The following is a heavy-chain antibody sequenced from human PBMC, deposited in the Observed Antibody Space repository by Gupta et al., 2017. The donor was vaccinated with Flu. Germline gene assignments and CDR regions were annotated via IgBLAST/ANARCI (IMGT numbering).Heavy chain of an antibody. J-gene: IGHJ4*02. CDR1: GLTFGDAW. D-gene: IGHD4-17*01. CDR2: MKSYGGGGTT. Sequence: EVHVVESGGGLVKPGESLRLSCVVSGLTFGDAWMSWVRQAPGKGLEWVGRMKSYGGGGTTDYAAPVNGRFIISRDDSKNTLYLHMNGLEAEDTAVYFCNHMARETTMDHWGQGTLVTVSS. V-gene: IGHV3-15*05. CDR3: NHMARETTMDH.